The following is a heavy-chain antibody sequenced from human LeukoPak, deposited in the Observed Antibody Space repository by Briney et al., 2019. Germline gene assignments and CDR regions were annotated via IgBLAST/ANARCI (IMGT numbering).Heavy chain of an antibody. D-gene: IGHD6-19*01. Sequence: GGSLRLSCAASGFTFNDYGMSWVRQAPGKGLEWVSRINWNGGSTGYADSVNGRFIISRDNAKISLYLQMMSLRAEDTALYYCARTNSSGWDFDYWGQGTLVTVSS. CDR2: INWNGGST. V-gene: IGHV3-20*04. J-gene: IGHJ4*02. CDR3: ARTNSSGWDFDY. CDR1: GFTFNDYG.